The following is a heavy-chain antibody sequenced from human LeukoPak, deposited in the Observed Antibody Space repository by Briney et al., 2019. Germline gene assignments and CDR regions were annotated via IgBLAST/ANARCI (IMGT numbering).Heavy chain of an antibody. V-gene: IGHV3-23*01. Sequence: GGSLRLSCAASGFTFSGYAMSWVRQAPGKGLEWVSAISGRGGSTYYADSVKGRFTVSRDNSKNTLYLQMNSLRAEDTAVYYCANQEADDQLPSMDVWGQGTTVTVSS. CDR2: ISGRGGST. D-gene: IGHD2-2*01. J-gene: IGHJ6*02. CDR3: ANQEADDQLPSMDV. CDR1: GFTFSGYA.